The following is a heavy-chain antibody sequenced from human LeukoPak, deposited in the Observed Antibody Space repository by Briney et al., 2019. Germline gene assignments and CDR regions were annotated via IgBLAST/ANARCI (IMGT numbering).Heavy chain of an antibody. Sequence: SVKVSCKASGGTFSSYAISWVRQAPGQGLEWRGGIIPIFGTANYAQKFQGRVTITADKSTSTAYMELSSLRSEDTAVYYCARVHTIFGVVITYYYYYMDVWGKGTTVTVSS. CDR1: GGTFSSYA. J-gene: IGHJ6*03. CDR3: ARVHTIFGVVITYYYYYMDV. V-gene: IGHV1-69*06. D-gene: IGHD3-3*01. CDR2: IIPIFGTA.